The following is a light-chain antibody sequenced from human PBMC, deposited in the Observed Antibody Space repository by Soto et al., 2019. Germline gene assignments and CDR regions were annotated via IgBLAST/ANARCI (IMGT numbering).Light chain of an antibody. J-gene: IGKJ4*01. CDR3: QQYQSLT. Sequence: EILMTQSQATLSFSPGERATLSCRASQRISSNVAWYQQKPGQAPRLLIYGASTRATGVPARFSGGGSGTEFTLTISSLQSEDFAVYYCQQYQSLTFGGGTKVEIK. V-gene: IGKV3-15*01. CDR1: QRISSN. CDR2: GAS.